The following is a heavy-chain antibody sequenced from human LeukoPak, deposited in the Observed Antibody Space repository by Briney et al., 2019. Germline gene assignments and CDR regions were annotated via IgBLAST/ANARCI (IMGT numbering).Heavy chain of an antibody. Sequence: GASVKVSCKASGYTFTSYGISWVRQAPGQGLEWMGWISAYNGNTNYAQKLQGRVTMTTDTSTSTAYMELRSLRSDDTAVYYCARDEWEVTMVRGVNARPDYYYGMDVXXXGTTVTVSS. CDR2: ISAYNGNT. CDR1: GYTFTSYG. V-gene: IGHV1-18*01. D-gene: IGHD3-10*01. J-gene: IGHJ6*01. CDR3: ARDEWEVTMVRGVNARPDYYYGMDV.